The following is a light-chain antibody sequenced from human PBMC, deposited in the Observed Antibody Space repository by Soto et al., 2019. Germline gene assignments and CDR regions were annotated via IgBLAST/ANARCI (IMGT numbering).Light chain of an antibody. Sequence: EIMLTQAPGTLSLSPGDRATLSCRASQSVSGSYLAWYQQKPGQAPRLLIYDASGRATGIPDRFSGSGSGTDFTLTISRLEPEDFAVYYCQQYGSSGTFGQGTKVDIK. J-gene: IGKJ1*01. CDR3: QQYGSSGT. V-gene: IGKV3-20*01. CDR2: DAS. CDR1: QSVSGSY.